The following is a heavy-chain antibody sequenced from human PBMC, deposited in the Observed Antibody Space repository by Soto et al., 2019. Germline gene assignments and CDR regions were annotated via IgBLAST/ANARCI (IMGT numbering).Heavy chain of an antibody. Sequence: GGSLRLSCAASGFTFDNYAMSWVRQAPGKGLEWVSLISGTGVTTYYADSVKGRFTISRDNSENTLYLQMNSLRAEDTALYYWAKTCGGRRRHDFWGLGTLVTVSS. CDR2: ISGTGVTT. CDR1: GFTFDNYA. J-gene: IGHJ4*02. CDR3: AKTCGGRRRHDF. D-gene: IGHD2-21*01. V-gene: IGHV3-23*01.